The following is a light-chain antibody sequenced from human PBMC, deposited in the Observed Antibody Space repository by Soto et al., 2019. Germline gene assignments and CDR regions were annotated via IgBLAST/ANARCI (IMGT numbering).Light chain of an antibody. V-gene: IGKV1-5*03. J-gene: IGKJ1*01. CDR1: EIITNR. CDR2: KAS. CDR3: LLDFSYFWA. Sequence: DIQMTQSPSTLSASVGDRVTITCRASEIITNRLAWYQQKPGKAPKVLISKASSLESGVPSRFSGSGSATDLTLTISSLQPEDFATYYCLLDFSYFWAFGQGTKVDIK.